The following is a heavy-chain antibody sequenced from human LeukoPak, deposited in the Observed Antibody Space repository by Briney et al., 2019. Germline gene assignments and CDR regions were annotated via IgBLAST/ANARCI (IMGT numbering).Heavy chain of an antibody. Sequence: KTSETLSLTCTVSGGSISSYYWSWIRQPPGKGLEWIGYIYYSGSTNYNPSLKSRVTISVDTSKNQFSLKLSSVTAADTAVYYCARDRGSEYYDILTGYGDLSYGMDVWGQGTTVTVSS. V-gene: IGHV4-59*01. CDR3: ARDRGSEYYDILTGYGDLSYGMDV. D-gene: IGHD3-9*01. CDR2: IYYSGST. J-gene: IGHJ6*02. CDR1: GGSISSYY.